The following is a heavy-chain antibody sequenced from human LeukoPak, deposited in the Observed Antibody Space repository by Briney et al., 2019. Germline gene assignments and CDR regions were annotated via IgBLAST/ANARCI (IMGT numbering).Heavy chain of an antibody. CDR1: GGNFSSYA. CDR2: IVPILGSV. D-gene: IGHD1-1*01. Sequence: ASVRVSCKASGGNFSSYAISWVRQAPGQGLEWMGTIVPILGSVTYAQNFKGRVRITADDSKTTAYMELNSLRSEDTAVYYCARDVKLDRRFATPLDYWGQGTLVTVST. CDR3: ARDVKLDRRFATPLDY. V-gene: IGHV1-69*11. J-gene: IGHJ4*02.